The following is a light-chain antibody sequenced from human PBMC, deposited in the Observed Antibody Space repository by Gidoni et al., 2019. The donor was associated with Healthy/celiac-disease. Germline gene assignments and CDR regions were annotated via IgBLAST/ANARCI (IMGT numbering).Light chain of an antibody. Sequence: IVLTQSPCTLPLSPGERGTLSCRSSQSVSSSYLAWYQQKPGQATRLLIYGASSRATGIPDRFSGSGSGTDFTLTISRLEPEDFAVYYCQQYGSSPPLTFGGGTKVEIK. CDR2: GAS. J-gene: IGKJ4*01. CDR3: QQYGSSPPLT. V-gene: IGKV3-20*01. CDR1: QSVSSSY.